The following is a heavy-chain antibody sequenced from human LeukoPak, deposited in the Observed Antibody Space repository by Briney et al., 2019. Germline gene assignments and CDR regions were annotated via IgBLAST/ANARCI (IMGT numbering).Heavy chain of an antibody. V-gene: IGHV3-21*01. D-gene: IGHD3-22*01. Sequence: GGSLRLSCAASGFTFSTYNMNWVRQAPGKGLEWVSSISSSSSYIYYADSMKGRFTISRDNAKNSLYPQMNSLRAEDTAVYYCARGGHHYYDTSGYLYAFDIWGQGTMVTVSS. CDR1: GFTFSTYN. CDR3: ARGGHHYYDTSGYLYAFDI. CDR2: ISSSSSYI. J-gene: IGHJ3*02.